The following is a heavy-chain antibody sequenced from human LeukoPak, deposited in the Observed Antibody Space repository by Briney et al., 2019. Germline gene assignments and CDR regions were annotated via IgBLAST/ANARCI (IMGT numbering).Heavy chain of an antibody. Sequence: FLRLSCTASGFTFGDYAMSWIRQAPGKGLEWVGFIRSKAYGETADYAASVKGRFTISRDDSKAIAYLQMNSLKTEDTAVYHCTRDRGAYNLYDYWGQGTLVTVSS. J-gene: IGHJ4*02. V-gene: IGHV3-49*03. CDR2: IRSKAYGETA. D-gene: IGHD1-1*01. CDR1: GFTFGDYA. CDR3: TRDRGAYNLYDY.